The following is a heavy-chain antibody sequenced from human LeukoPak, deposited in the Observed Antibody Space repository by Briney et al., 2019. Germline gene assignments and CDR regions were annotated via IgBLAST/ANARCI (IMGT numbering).Heavy chain of an antibody. CDR2: IDPSDSYT. Sequence: GESLKISCKGSGYSFTSYWISWARQMPGKGLEWMGRIDPSDSYTNYSPSFQGHVTISADKSISTAYLQWSSLKASDTAMCYCASQCSGGSCYNDAAFDIWGQGTMVTVSS. CDR1: GYSFTSYW. D-gene: IGHD2-15*01. CDR3: ASQCSGGSCYNDAAFDI. J-gene: IGHJ3*02. V-gene: IGHV5-10-1*01.